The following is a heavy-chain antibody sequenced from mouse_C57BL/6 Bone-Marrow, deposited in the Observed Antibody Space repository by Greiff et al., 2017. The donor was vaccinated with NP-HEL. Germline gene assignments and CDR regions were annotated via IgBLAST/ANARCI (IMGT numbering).Heavy chain of an antibody. Sequence: QVQLQQSGAELARPGASVKMSCKASGYTFTSYTMHWVKQRPGQGLEWIGYINPSSGYTKYNQKFKDKATLTADKSSSTAYMQLSSLTSEDSAVYYCARVGCDYDEGYWYFEVWGTGTTVTVSS. J-gene: IGHJ1*03. V-gene: IGHV1-4*01. D-gene: IGHD2-4*01. CDR2: INPSSGYT. CDR1: GYTFTSYT. CDR3: ARVGCDYDEGYWYFEV.